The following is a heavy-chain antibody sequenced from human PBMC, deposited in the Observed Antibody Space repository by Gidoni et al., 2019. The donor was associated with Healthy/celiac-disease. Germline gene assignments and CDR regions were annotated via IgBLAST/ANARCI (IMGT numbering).Heavy chain of an antibody. CDR2: IKSKTDVGTT. J-gene: IGHJ6*02. D-gene: IGHD2-2*01. CDR3: TTGLGYCSSTSCYPTYYYYYYGMDV. Sequence: EVQLVESGGGLVKPGGSLRLSCAASGFTFSNAWMSWVRKAPGKGLEWFGRIKSKTDVGTTDYAAPVKGRFTISRDDSKNTLYLQMNSLKTEDTAVYYCTTGLGYCSSTSCYPTYYYYYYGMDVWGQGTTVTVSS. CDR1: GFTFSNAW. V-gene: IGHV3-15*01.